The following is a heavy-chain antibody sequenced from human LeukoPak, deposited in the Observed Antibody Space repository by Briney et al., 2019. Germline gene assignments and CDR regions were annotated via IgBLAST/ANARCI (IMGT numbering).Heavy chain of an antibody. CDR2: IYYSGST. CDR1: GGSISSYY. V-gene: IGHV4-59*08. Sequence: SETLSLTCTASGGSISSYYWSWIRQPPGKGLEWIGYIYYSGSTNYNPSLKSRVTISVDTSKNQFSLKLSSVTAADTAVYYCARGIDFWSGYLTYFDYWGQGTLVTVSS. D-gene: IGHD3-3*01. CDR3: ARGIDFWSGYLTYFDY. J-gene: IGHJ4*02.